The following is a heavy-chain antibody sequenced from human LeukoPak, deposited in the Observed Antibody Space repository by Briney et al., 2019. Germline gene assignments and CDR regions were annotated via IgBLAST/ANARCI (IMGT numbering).Heavy chain of an antibody. D-gene: IGHD1-7*01. CDR1: GGTFSSYA. J-gene: IGHJ6*02. V-gene: IGHV1-18*01. Sequence: GASVKVSCKASGGTFSSYAISWVRQAPGQGLEWMGWISAYNGNTNYAQKLQGRVTMTTDTSTSTAYMELRSLRSDDTAVYYCARGRLELLHGMDVWGQGTTVTVSS. CDR2: ISAYNGNT. CDR3: ARGRLELLHGMDV.